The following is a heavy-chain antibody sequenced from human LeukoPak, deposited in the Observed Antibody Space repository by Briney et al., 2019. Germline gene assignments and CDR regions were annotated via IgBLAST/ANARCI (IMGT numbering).Heavy chain of an antibody. V-gene: IGHV3-21*01. Sequence: GGSLRLSCAASGFTFSSYSMTWVRQAPGKGLEWVSSISSSSSYIYYADSVKGRFTISRDNAKNSLYLQMNSLRAEDTAVYYCARDWYGGKTFDYRGQGTLVTVSS. CDR1: GFTFSSYS. CDR3: ARDWYGGKTFDY. J-gene: IGHJ4*02. D-gene: IGHD4-23*01. CDR2: ISSSSSYI.